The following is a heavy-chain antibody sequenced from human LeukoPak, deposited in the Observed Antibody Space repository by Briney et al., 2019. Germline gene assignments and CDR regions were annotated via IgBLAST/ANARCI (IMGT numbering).Heavy chain of an antibody. CDR3: AKVGDYGDYFDY. V-gene: IGHV3-23*01. CDR1: GFTFSSHA. Sequence: GGSLRLSCAASGFTFSSHAMSWVRQAPGKGLEWVSAISGSGGGTYYAESVKGRFTISRDNSKNTLYLLMSSLRAEDTAVYYCAKVGDYGDYFDYWGQGTLVTVSS. CDR2: ISGSGGGT. D-gene: IGHD4-17*01. J-gene: IGHJ4*02.